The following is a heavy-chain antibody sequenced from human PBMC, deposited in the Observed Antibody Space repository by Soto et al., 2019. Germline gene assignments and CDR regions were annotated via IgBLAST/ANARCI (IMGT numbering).Heavy chain of an antibody. CDR1: GFSLSTSGVG. J-gene: IGHJ5*02. Sequence: QITLKESGPTLVKPTQTLTLTCTFSGFSLSTSGVGVGWIRQPPGKALEWLALIYWDDDKRYSPSLKSRLTITKDTSKTQVVLTMTNMDPVDTATYYCAHSEVVAAFNWFDPWGQGTLVTVSS. V-gene: IGHV2-5*02. D-gene: IGHD2-15*01. CDR3: AHSEVVAAFNWFDP. CDR2: IYWDDDK.